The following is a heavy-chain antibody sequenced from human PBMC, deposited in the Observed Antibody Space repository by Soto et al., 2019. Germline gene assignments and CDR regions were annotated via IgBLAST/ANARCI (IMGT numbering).Heavy chain of an antibody. CDR2: ISYDGSNK. J-gene: IGHJ6*02. V-gene: IGHV3-30-3*01. Sequence: SLRPSFENSGFTFSTYSLHRVRKAPGKGLEWVAVISYDGSNKYYADSVKGRFTISRDNSKNTLYLQMNSLRAEDTAVYYCARDGGGIVLMVYATFVGMDVWGQGT. D-gene: IGHD2-8*01. CDR1: GFTFSTYS. CDR3: ARDGGGIVLMVYATFVGMDV.